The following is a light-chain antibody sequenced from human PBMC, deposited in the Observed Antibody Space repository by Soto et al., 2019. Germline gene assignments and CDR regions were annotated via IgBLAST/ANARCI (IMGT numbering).Light chain of an antibody. J-gene: IGKJ1*01. CDR1: QSISTY. Sequence: DIQMTQSPSSLSASVGDRVTITCRASQSISTYLNWYQQKPGKAPKLLIYAASSLQTGVPSRFXGSGSGTDCTLTITSLQPEDFATYSCQQSYSTLRWTFGQGTKVEIK. CDR3: QQSYSTLRWT. CDR2: AAS. V-gene: IGKV1-39*01.